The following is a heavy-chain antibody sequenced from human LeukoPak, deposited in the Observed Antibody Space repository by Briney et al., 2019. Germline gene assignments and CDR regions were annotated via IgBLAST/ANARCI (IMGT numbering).Heavy chain of an antibody. D-gene: IGHD2-2*01. CDR2: IQQHGSET. V-gene: IGHV3-7*01. Sequence: GGSLRLSCAASGFTVSNNYMSWVRQAPGKGLEWVANIQQHGSETYYGDSVKGRFTISRDNAKNSLHLQMNSLRAEDTAVYYCATYSSSNGREFQYWGQGTLVTVSS. J-gene: IGHJ1*01. CDR3: ATYSSSNGREFQY. CDR1: GFTVSNNY.